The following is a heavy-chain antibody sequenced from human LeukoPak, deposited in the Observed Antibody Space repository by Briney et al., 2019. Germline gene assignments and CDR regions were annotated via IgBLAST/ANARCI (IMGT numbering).Heavy chain of an antibody. J-gene: IGHJ6*02. CDR3: ATYYYDSSGYSYYYYYGMDV. V-gene: IGHV1-18*01. CDR2: ISAYNGNT. Sequence: ASVKVSCKASGYTFTSYGISWVRQAPGQGLEWMGWISAYNGNTNYAQKLQGRVTMTTDTSTSTAYMELRSLRSDDTAVYYCATYYYDSSGYSYYYYYGMDVWGQGTTVTVSS. D-gene: IGHD3-22*01. CDR1: GYTFTSYG.